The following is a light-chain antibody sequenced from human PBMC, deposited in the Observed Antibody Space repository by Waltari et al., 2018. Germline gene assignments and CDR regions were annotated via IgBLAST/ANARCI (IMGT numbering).Light chain of an antibody. CDR3: DSKSSSSPHV. V-gene: IGLV2-14*01. J-gene: IGLJ1*01. CDR2: EVS. Sequence: QSALTQPASVSGSPGQSITVPCTGTSSDIGNHNYVSWYQQHPGKAPKLMIYEVSSRPSGVSNRFSGSKSGNTASLTISGRQAEDEADYYCDSKSSSSPHVFGTGTKVTVL. CDR1: SSDIGNHNY.